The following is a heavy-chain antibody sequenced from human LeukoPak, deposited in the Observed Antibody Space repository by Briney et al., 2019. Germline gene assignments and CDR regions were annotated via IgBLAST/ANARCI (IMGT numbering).Heavy chain of an antibody. CDR3: ATVTRYAFGPKFDY. CDR2: VDPEDDKT. D-gene: IGHD3-16*02. CDR1: AYSFTDYY. Sequence: ASVKVSCKVSAYSFTDYYIHWVRQAPGKGREWVGLVDPEDDKTMYAEHFQGRITITADTSTDTAHMDLSSLRSEDTAVYYCATVTRYAFGPKFDYWGQGTLVTVSS. J-gene: IGHJ4*02. V-gene: IGHV1-69-2*01.